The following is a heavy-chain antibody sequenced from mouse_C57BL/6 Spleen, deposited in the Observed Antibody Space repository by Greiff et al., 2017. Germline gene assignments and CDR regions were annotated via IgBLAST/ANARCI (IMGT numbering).Heavy chain of an antibody. D-gene: IGHD4-1*01. V-gene: IGHV1-76*01. CDR2: IYPGSGNT. Sequence: VQGVESGAELVRPGASVKMSCKASGYSFTDYYINWVKQRPGQGLEWIARIYPGSGNTYYNEKFKGKATLTADKSSSTAYMQLNSLTSEASAVYFCARGSGTGWMDYWGQGTSVTGSS. J-gene: IGHJ4*01. CDR3: ARGSGTGWMDY. CDR1: GYSFTDYY.